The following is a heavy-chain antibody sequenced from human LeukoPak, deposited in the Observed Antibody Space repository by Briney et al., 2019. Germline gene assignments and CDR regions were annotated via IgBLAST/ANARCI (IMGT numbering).Heavy chain of an antibody. CDR3: AREVSVYSYGLGY. CDR2: INPSGGST. D-gene: IGHD5-18*01. Sequence: GASVKVSCKASGYTFTSYYMHWVRQAPGQGLEWMGIINPSGGSTSYAQKFQGRVTMTRDTSISTAYMELSRLRSDDTAVYYCAREVSVYSYGLGYWGQGTLVTVSS. J-gene: IGHJ4*02. CDR1: GYTFTSYY. V-gene: IGHV1-46*01.